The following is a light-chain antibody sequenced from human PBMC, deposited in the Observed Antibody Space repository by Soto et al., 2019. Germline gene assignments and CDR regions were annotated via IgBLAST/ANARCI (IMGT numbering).Light chain of an antibody. CDR2: DAS. CDR1: QSISSW. CDR3: QQYNSIGT. Sequence: DIQMTQSPSTLSASVGDRVTITCRASQSISSWLAWYQQKPGKAPKLLIYDASSLESGVPSRFSGSGSGTEFTLTISSLQPDDFANYYCQQYNSIGTFGQGTKVDIK. J-gene: IGKJ1*01. V-gene: IGKV1-5*01.